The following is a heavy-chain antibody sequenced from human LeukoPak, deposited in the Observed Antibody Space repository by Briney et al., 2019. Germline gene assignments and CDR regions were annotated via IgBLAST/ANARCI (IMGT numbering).Heavy chain of an antibody. CDR2: IYYSGST. Sequence: KPSETLSLTCTVSGGSINRYYWSWIRQPPGKELEFLGYIYYSGSTDYNPSLKSRVTISLDTSKNQFSLKLSSVTAADTAVYYCARGGGATEHAGAFDIWGQGTMVTVSS. D-gene: IGHD1-26*01. V-gene: IGHV4-59*01. J-gene: IGHJ3*02. CDR1: GGSINRYY. CDR3: ARGGGATEHAGAFDI.